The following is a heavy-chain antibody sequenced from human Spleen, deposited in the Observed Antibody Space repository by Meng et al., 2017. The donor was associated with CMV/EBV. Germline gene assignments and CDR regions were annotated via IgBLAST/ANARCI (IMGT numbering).Heavy chain of an antibody. J-gene: IGHJ4*02. Sequence: GESLKISCAASGFTFSSYWMSWVRQAPGKGLEWVAAISPSGDKRYHGDSVKGRFFISRDNSQNTLYLQMNSLRAEDTAVYYCAKDRRLGESITTHICPLGYWGQGTLVTVSS. D-gene: IGHD3-3*01. CDR1: GFTFSSYW. V-gene: IGHV3-23*01. CDR3: AKDRRLGESITTHICPLGY. CDR2: ISPSGDKR.